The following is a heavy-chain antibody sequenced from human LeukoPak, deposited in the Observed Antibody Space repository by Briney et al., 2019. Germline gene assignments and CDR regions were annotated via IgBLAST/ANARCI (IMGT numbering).Heavy chain of an antibody. CDR2: TYYRSKWYN. Sequence: SQTLSLTCAISGDSVSSNSAAWNWIRQSPSRGLEWLGRTYYRSKWYNDYAVSVKSRITINPDTSKNQFSLQLNSVTPEDTAVYYCARARGSYRYYYYYYYMDVWGKGTTVTVSS. CDR1: GDSVSSNSAA. CDR3: ARARGSYRYYYYYYYMDV. V-gene: IGHV6-1*01. J-gene: IGHJ6*03. D-gene: IGHD1-26*01.